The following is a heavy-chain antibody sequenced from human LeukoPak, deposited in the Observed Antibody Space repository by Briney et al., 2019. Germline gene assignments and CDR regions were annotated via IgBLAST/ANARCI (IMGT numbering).Heavy chain of an antibody. CDR2: TYYSGST. Sequence: SETLSLTCTVSGGSISSGGYYWSWIRQHPGKGLEWIGYTYYSGSTNYNPSLKSRVTISVDTSKNQFSLKLSSVTAADTAVYYCARETAHYDFWSGYPLFNYFDYWGQGTLVTVSS. CDR3: ARETAHYDFWSGYPLFNYFDY. CDR1: GGSISSGGYY. D-gene: IGHD3-3*01. V-gene: IGHV4-61*08. J-gene: IGHJ4*02.